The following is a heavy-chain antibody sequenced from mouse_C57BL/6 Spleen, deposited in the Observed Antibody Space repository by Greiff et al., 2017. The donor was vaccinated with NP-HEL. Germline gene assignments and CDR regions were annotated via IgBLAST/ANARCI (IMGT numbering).Heavy chain of an antibody. CDR3: TKGSGSSPFAY. J-gene: IGHJ3*01. CDR2: IDPEDGDT. CDR1: GFNIQDYY. D-gene: IGHD1-1*01. Sequence: VQLQQSGAELVRPGASVKLSCTASGFNIQDYYMHWVKQRPEQGLEWIGRIDPEDGDTEYAPKFQGKATMTADTSSNTAYLQLSSLTSEDTAVYYCTKGSGSSPFAYWGQGTLVTVSA. V-gene: IGHV14-1*01.